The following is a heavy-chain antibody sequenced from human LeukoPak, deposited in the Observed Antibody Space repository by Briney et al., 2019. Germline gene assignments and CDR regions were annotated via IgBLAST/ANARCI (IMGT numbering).Heavy chain of an antibody. J-gene: IGHJ6*02. V-gene: IGHV4-39*07. CDR3: ARAKRYSNYYYGMDV. Sequence: SETLSLTCTVSGGSISSSSYYWGWIRQPPGKGLVWIGSIYYSGSTYYNPSLKSRVTISLDTSKNQFSLRLSSVSAADTAVYYCARAKRYSNYYYGMDVWGQGTTVTVSS. D-gene: IGHD2-15*01. CDR2: IYYSGST. CDR1: GGSISSSSYY.